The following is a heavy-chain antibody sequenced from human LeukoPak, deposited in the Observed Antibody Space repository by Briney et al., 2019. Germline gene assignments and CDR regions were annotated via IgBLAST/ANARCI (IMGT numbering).Heavy chain of an antibody. D-gene: IGHD1-26*01. V-gene: IGHV3-33*01. J-gene: IGHJ4*02. CDR2: IWYDGSNK. Sequence: PGGSLRLSCAASGFTFSSYGMHWVRQAPGKGLEWVAVIWYDGSNKYYADSVKGRFTISRDNPKNTLYLQMNSLRAEDTAVYYCARDHRYSGSYYDYWGQGTLVTVSS. CDR3: ARDHRYSGSYYDY. CDR1: GFTFSSYG.